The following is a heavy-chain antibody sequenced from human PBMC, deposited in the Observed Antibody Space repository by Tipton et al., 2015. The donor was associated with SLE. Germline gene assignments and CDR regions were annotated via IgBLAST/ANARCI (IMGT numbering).Heavy chain of an antibody. D-gene: IGHD1-26*01. Sequence: TLSLTCAVYGGSFSDYYWSWIRQPPGKGLECLGEVNHSGTTNYNPSLKSRVTISVDTSKNQFSLKLNSVTAADTAVYYCVRDGGGYSVPVYYFGMDVWGQGTKVTVSS. CDR3: VRDGGGYSVPVYYFGMDV. CDR2: VNHSGTT. J-gene: IGHJ6*02. V-gene: IGHV4-34*01. CDR1: GGSFSDYY.